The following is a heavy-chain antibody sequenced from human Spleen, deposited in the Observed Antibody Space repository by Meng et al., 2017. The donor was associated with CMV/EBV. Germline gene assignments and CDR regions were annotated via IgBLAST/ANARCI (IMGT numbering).Heavy chain of an antibody. CDR2: INPSGGST. J-gene: IGHJ4*02. Sequence: KASGYNFTSYYMHWVRQAPGQGLEWMGIINPSGGSTSYAQKFRGRVTMTRDTSTSTVYMELSSLRSEDTAVYYCARDFWSGYSYFDYWGQGTLVTVSS. D-gene: IGHD3-3*01. CDR1: GYNFTSYY. CDR3: ARDFWSGYSYFDY. V-gene: IGHV1-46*01.